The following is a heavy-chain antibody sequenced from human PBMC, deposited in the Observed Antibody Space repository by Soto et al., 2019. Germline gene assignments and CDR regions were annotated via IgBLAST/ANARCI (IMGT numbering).Heavy chain of an antibody. D-gene: IGHD6-13*01. CDR3: ARDRRYSRPPLIDY. CDR2: ISSSGSTI. V-gene: IGHV3-48*03. CDR1: GFTFSSYE. J-gene: IGHJ4*02. Sequence: EVQLVESGGGLVQPGGSLRLSCAASGFTFSSYEMNWVRQAPGKGLEWVSYISSSGSTIYYADSVKGRFTISRNNAKNSMNLQMNSLRAEDTAVYYGARDRRYSRPPLIDYWGQGTLVTVSS.